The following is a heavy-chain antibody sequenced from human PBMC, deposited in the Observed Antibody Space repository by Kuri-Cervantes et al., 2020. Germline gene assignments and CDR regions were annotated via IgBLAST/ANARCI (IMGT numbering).Heavy chain of an antibody. CDR1: GYTFTSYD. CDR3: ARGRYCTGGSCYGRRFDP. CDR2: MNPNSGNT. Sequence: ASVKVSCKASGYTFTSYDINWVRQATGQGLEWMGWMNPNSGNTGYAQKFQGRVTMTRNTSISTAYMELSSLRSEDTAVYYCARGRYCTGGSCYGRRFDPWGQGTLVTVSS. V-gene: IGHV1-8*02. D-gene: IGHD2-15*01. J-gene: IGHJ5*02.